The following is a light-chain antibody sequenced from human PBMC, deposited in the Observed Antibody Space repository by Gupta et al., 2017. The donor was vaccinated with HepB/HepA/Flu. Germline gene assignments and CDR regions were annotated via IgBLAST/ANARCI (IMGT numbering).Light chain of an antibody. Sequence: IQMTQSPSSLSASVGDRVTITCRASQSISSYLNWYQQKPGKAPKLLIYAASSLQSGVPSRFSGSASGTDFTLTISRLQPEDFATYYCQQCDATPCTFGQGTKVEIK. V-gene: IGKV1-39*01. CDR2: AAS. J-gene: IGKJ2*02. CDR1: QSISSY. CDR3: QQCDATPCT.